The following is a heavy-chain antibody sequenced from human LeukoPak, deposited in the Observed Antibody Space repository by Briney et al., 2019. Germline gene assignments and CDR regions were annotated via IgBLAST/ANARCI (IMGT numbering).Heavy chain of an antibody. CDR3: ARDFSSGHDY. D-gene: IGHD3-22*01. J-gene: IGHJ4*02. CDR1: GGSISSGGYY. V-gene: IGHV4-30-2*01. Sequence: SETLSLTCTVSGGSISSGGYYWSWIRQPPGKGLEWIGYIYHSGSTYYNPSLKSRVTISIDTSKNQLTLKLSSVTAADTAVYYCARDFSSGHDYWGQGTLVTVSS. CDR2: IYHSGST.